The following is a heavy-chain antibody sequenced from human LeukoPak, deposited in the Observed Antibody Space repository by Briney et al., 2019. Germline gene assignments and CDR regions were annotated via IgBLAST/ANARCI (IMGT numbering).Heavy chain of an antibody. Sequence: GGSLRLSCAASGFTFSTYAMTWVRQAPGKGLEWVSVISGSGGSTYYADSVKGRFTLSRDNSKNTIYLQMNSLRAEDAAVYYCAKSIGGVVVVAADYWGQGTLVTVSS. D-gene: IGHD2-15*01. V-gene: IGHV3-23*01. CDR3: AKSIGGVVVVAADY. J-gene: IGHJ4*02. CDR1: GFTFSTYA. CDR2: ISGSGGST.